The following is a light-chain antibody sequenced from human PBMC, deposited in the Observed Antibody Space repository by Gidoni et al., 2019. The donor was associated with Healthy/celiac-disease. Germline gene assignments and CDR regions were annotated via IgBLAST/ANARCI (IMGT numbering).Light chain of an antibody. CDR3: QQYDNLWT. CDR2: DAS. J-gene: IGKJ1*01. V-gene: IGKV1-33*01. CDR1: QDISNY. Sequence: DPVSITCQASQDISNYLNWYQQKPGKAPKLLIYDASNLETGVPSRFSGSGSGTDFTFTISSLQPEDIATYYCQQYDNLWTFXXXTKVEIK.